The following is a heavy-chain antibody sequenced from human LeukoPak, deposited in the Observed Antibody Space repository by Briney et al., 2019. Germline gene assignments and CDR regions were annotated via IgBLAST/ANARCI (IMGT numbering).Heavy chain of an antibody. CDR1: GGSFSGYY. CDR3: ARGGYGSGSYKFGY. D-gene: IGHD3-10*01. V-gene: IGHV4-34*01. CDR2: INQSGST. J-gene: IGHJ4*02. Sequence: SETLSLTCAVYGGSFSGYYWSWIRQPPGKGLEWIGEINQSGSTNYNPSLKSRVTISVDTSKNQFSLKLSSVTAADTAVYYCARGGYGSGSYKFGYWGQGTLVTVSS.